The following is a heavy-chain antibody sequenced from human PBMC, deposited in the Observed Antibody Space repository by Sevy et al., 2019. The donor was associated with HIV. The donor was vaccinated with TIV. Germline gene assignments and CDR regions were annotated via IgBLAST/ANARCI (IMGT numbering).Heavy chain of an antibody. CDR3: ARALAAAGIAVMDV. CDR2: ISYDGSNK. V-gene: IGHV3-30*04. J-gene: IGHJ6*02. CDR1: GFTFSSYD. Sequence: GGSLRLSCAASGFTFSSYDMHWVRQAPGKGLEWVAVISYDGSNKYYADSVKGRFTISRDNSKNTLYLQMNSLRAEDTAVYYCARALAAAGIAVMDVWGQGTTVTVSS. D-gene: IGHD6-13*01.